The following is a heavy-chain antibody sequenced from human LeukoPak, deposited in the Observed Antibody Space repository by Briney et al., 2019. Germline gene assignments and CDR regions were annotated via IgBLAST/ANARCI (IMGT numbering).Heavy chain of an antibody. CDR3: ARENPYCSSTSCYQGHYFDY. CDR2: IYYNGST. J-gene: IGHJ4*02. D-gene: IGHD2-2*01. V-gene: IGHV4-30-4*01. Sequence: PSQTLSLTCTVSGGSISSGDYYWSWIRQPPGKGLEWIGYIYYNGSTYYNPSLKSRVTISVDTSKNQFSLKLSSVTAADTAVYYCARENPYCSSTSCYQGHYFDYWGQGTLVTVSS. CDR1: GGSISSGDYY.